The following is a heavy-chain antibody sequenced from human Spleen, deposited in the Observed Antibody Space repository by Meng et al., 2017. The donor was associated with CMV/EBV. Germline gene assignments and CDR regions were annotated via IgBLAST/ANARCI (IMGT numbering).Heavy chain of an antibody. D-gene: IGHD3-10*01. J-gene: IGHJ6*02. Sequence: GESLKISCTASGFTFGDYAMSWVRQAPGKGLEWVGFIRSKAYGGTTEYAASVKGRFTISRDDSKSIAYLQMNSLKTEDTAVYYCLLGMDVWGQGTTVTVSS. CDR1: GFTFGDYA. CDR2: IRSKAYGGTT. V-gene: IGHV3-49*04. CDR3: LLGMDV.